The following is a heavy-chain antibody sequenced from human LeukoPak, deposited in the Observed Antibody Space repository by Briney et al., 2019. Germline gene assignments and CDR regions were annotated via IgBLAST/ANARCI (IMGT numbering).Heavy chain of an antibody. CDR2: IRSKANSYAT. V-gene: IGHV3-73*01. Sequence: GGSLRLSCVASGFTFSGSAMHWVRQASGKGLEWVGRIRSKANSYATAYAASVKGRFTISRDDSKNTAYLQMNSLKTEDTAVYYCTRGGYCTNGVCYTTDYWGQGTLVTVSS. CDR3: TRGGYCTNGVCYTTDY. D-gene: IGHD2-8*01. J-gene: IGHJ4*02. CDR1: GFTFSGSA.